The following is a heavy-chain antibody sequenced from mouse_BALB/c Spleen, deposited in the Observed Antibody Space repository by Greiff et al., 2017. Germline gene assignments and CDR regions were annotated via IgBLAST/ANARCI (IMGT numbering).Heavy chain of an antibody. CDR2: IYPGSGST. D-gene: IGHD2-2*01. V-gene: IGHV1-55*01. CDR3: ARGGIYYGYDGFAY. J-gene: IGHJ3*01. Sequence: QVQLQQPGAELVKPGTSVKLSCKASGYTFTSYWINWVKLRPGQGLEWIGDIYPGSGSTNYNEKFKSKATLTVDTSSSTAYMQLSSLASEDSALYYCARGGIYYGYDGFAYWGQGTLVTVSA. CDR1: GYTFTSYW.